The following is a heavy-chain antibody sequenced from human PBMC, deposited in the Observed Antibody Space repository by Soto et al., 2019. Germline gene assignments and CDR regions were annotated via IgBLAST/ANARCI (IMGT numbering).Heavy chain of an antibody. CDR2: IYYSGST. J-gene: IGHJ4*02. CDR1: GVAISSGGYY. Sequence: QVQLQESGPGLVKPSQTLSLTCTVSGVAISSGGYYWIWIRQHRGKGMEWVGYIYYSGSTYYNPSLKSRVTISVDTSKKQFSLQLSSVTAADTAVYYCARETNVSGSYYTIDYWGQGTLVTVSS. V-gene: IGHV4-31*03. D-gene: IGHD3-10*01. CDR3: ARETNVSGSYYTIDY.